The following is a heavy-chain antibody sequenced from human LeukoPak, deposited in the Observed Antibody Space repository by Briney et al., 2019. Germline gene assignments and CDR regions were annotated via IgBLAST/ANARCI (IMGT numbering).Heavy chain of an antibody. CDR2: SNPNSGGT. V-gene: IGHV1-2*06. CDR3: ARGLSSSSSDY. J-gene: IGHJ4*02. Sequence: ASVKVSCKASGYTFTDYYIHWVRQAPGQGLEWMGRSNPNSGGTNHAQKFQGRVTMTTDTSISTAYMELSRLRSDDTAVYYCARGLSSSSSDYWGQGTLVTVSS. CDR1: GYTFTDYY. D-gene: IGHD6-6*01.